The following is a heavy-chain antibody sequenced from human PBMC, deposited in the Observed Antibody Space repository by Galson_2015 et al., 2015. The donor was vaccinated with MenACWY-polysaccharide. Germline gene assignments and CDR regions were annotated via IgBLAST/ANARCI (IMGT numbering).Heavy chain of an antibody. CDR1: GYTFTSYG. Sequence: SVKVSCKASGYTFTSYGISWVRQAPGQGLEWMRWISTYNGNTNNAQMLQGRVTMTTDTSASTAYMELRSLRSDDTAVYYCARDFRSSWYGHYFDYWGQGTLVTVSS. CDR3: ARDFRSSWYGHYFDY. CDR2: ISTYNGNT. J-gene: IGHJ4*02. V-gene: IGHV1-18*01. D-gene: IGHD6-13*01.